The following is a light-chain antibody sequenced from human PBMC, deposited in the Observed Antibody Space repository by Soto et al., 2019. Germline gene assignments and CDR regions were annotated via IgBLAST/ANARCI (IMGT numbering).Light chain of an antibody. Sequence: DIVVTQSPDSLAVSLGERATINCKSRQSVLFNSNSRNYLAWYQQKPGQAPKLLIYWASTRESGVPDRFSGCGSRTDFTHIIRSLQAEDVAVYYCQQYSSTPLTFGGGTQVEIK. J-gene: IGKJ4*01. CDR3: QQYSSTPLT. V-gene: IGKV4-1*01. CDR2: WAS. CDR1: QSVLFNSNSRNY.